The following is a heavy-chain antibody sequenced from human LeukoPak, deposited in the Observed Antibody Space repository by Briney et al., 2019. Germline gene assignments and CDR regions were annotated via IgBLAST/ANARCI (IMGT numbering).Heavy chain of an antibody. D-gene: IGHD4-23*01. J-gene: IGHJ6*02. CDR3: ARDQGVTDPPPYGLDV. V-gene: IGHV1-69*04. Sequence: SVKVSCKASGGTFSSYAISWVRQAPGQGLECMGRIIPILDITTYARKFRGRVTITADKSTSTAYMELSSLSSDDTAVYYCARDQGVTDPPPYGLDVWGQGATVTVSS. CDR1: GGTFSSYA. CDR2: IIPILDIT.